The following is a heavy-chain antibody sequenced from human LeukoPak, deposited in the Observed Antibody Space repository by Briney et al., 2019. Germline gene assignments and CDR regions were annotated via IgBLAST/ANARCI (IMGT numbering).Heavy chain of an antibody. Sequence: GGSLRLSCAASGFTFSSYGMHWVRQAPGKGLEWVAIISYDGSNKYYADSVKGRFTISRDNSKNTLYLQMNSLRAEDTAVYYCAKDAESGYYGGGAFDIWGQGTMVTVSS. J-gene: IGHJ3*02. CDR3: AKDAESGYYGGGAFDI. CDR1: GFTFSSYG. V-gene: IGHV3-30*18. D-gene: IGHD3-22*01. CDR2: ISYDGSNK.